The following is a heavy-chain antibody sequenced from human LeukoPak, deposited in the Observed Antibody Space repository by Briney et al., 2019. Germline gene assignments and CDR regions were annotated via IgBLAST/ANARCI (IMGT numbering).Heavy chain of an antibody. D-gene: IGHD3-10*01. CDR2: IYYSGST. V-gene: IGHV4-39*07. CDR1: GGSISSSSYY. Sequence: PSETLSLTCTLSGGSISSSSYYWGWIRHPPGKWLEWIGSIYYSGSTYYIPSLKSRVTISVDTSKNQFSLKLSSVTAADTAVYYCAGLLGSYYGSGSYPDYYYYYYMDVWGKGTTVTVSS. CDR3: AGLLGSYYGSGSYPDYYYYYYMDV. J-gene: IGHJ6*03.